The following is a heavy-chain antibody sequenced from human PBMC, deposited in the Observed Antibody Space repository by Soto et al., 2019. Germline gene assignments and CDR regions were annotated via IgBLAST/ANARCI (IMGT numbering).Heavy chain of an antibody. J-gene: IGHJ5*02. CDR2: NYDSGST. CDR1: GGSISSGGYY. Sequence: QVQLQESGPGLVKPSQTLSLTCTVSGGSISSGGYYWTWIRQHPGKDLEWIGYNYDSGSTYYNQSLKSRVTISIDTSKNQFSLKLSSVTAADTAGYYCARSVYPWGQGTLVTVSS. CDR3: ARSVYP. V-gene: IGHV4-31*03.